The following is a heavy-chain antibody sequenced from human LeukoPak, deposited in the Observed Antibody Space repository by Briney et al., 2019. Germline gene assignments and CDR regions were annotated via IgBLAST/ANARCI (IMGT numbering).Heavy chain of an antibody. CDR1: ADSIVSFH. J-gene: IGHJ5*02. CDR2: VFHSGTT. Sequence: SETLSLTCTVSADSIVSFHWSWIRRSAGKGLEWIGRVFHSGTTKNPSLKSRITISVDTSKNQFSLKLSSVTAADTAVYYCAGHGYSGYDCCPWGQGTLVTVSS. V-gene: IGHV4-4*07. D-gene: IGHD5-12*01. CDR3: AGHGYSGYDCCP.